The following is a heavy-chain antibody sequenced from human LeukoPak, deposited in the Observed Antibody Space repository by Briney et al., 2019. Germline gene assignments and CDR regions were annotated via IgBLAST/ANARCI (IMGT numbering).Heavy chain of an antibody. J-gene: IGHJ6*03. CDR1: GGSISSYY. Sequence: PSEALSLTCTASGGSISSYYWSWIRQPPGEGLEWIGYIYYSGSANYGPSLKSRVTISVDTSKNQFSLKLSSVTAADTAVYYCARVTKTYYYYMDVWGKGTTVTVSS. CDR3: ARVTKTYYYYMDV. CDR2: IYYSGSA. V-gene: IGHV4-59*01. D-gene: IGHD2-2*01.